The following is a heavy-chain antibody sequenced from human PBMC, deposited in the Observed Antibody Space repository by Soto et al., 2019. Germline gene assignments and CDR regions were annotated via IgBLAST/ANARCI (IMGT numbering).Heavy chain of an antibody. V-gene: IGHV3-30*18. CDR3: AKDATAYYYDSSGSLDS. Sequence: PGGSLRLSCAASGFTFSSYGMHWVRQAPGKGLEWVTVISYDGSNKYYADSVKGRFTISRDNSKNTLYLQMNTLRAEDTAVYYCAKDATAYYYDSSGSLDSWGQGTLVTVSS. CDR2: ISYDGSNK. CDR1: GFTFSSYG. J-gene: IGHJ4*02. D-gene: IGHD3-22*01.